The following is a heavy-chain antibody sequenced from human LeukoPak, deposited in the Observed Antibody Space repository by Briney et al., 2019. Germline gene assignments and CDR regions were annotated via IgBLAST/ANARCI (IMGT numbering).Heavy chain of an antibody. V-gene: IGHV1-18*01. Sequence: GASVKVSCKASGYTFTSYGISWVRQAPGQGLEWMGWISAYNGNTNYAQKLQGRVTMTTDTSTSTAYMELRSLRSDDTAVYYCAGPDSGYYYYGMDVSGQGTTVTVSS. CDR3: AGPDSGYYYYGMDV. CDR1: GYTFTSYG. J-gene: IGHJ6*02. D-gene: IGHD7-27*01. CDR2: ISAYNGNT.